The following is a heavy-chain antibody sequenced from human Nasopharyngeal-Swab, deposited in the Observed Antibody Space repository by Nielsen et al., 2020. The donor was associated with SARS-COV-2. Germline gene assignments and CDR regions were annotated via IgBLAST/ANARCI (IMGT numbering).Heavy chain of an antibody. D-gene: IGHD5-18*01. Sequence: GGSLRLSCAASGFTFSSYSMNWVSQAPGKGLEWVSSISSSSSYIYYADSVKGRFTISRDNAKNSLYLQMNSLRAEDTAVYYCARALGYSYGKDAFDIWGQGTMVTFSS. J-gene: IGHJ3*02. CDR2: ISSSSSYI. CDR3: ARALGYSYGKDAFDI. CDR1: GFTFSSYS. V-gene: IGHV3-21*01.